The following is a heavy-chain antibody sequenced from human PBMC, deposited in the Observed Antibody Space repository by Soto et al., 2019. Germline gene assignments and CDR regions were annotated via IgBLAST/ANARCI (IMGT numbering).Heavy chain of an antibody. D-gene: IGHD4-4*01. J-gene: IGHJ4*02. CDR2: IIPIFGTA. Sequence: QVQLVQSGAEVKKPGSSVKVSCKASGGTFSSYAISWVRQAPGQGLEWMGGIIPIFGTANYAQKFQGRVTITADESTSTAYMELSSLRSEDTAVYDCASLHTMTTVRGIADYWGQGTLVTVSS. CDR1: GGTFSSYA. CDR3: ASLHTMTTVRGIADY. V-gene: IGHV1-69*01.